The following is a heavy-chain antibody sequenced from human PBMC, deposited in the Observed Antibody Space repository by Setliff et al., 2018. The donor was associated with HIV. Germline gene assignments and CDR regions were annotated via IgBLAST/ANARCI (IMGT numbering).Heavy chain of an antibody. CDR2: IYPVDSDT. J-gene: IGHJ3*01. V-gene: IGHV5-51*01. D-gene: IGHD2-2*02. CDR1: GYTFTKYW. CDR3: VRPGCSTSSCYSSNGSDL. Sequence: GESLKISCQGSGYTFTKYWIGWVRQMPGKGLEWVGVIYPVDSDTRYSPSFQGQVTISADRSISTAYLQWSSLKASDTAMYYCVRPGCSTSSCYSSNGSDLWGPGTMVTVS.